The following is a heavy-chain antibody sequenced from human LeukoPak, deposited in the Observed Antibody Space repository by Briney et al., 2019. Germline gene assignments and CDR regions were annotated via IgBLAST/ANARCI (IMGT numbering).Heavy chain of an antibody. V-gene: IGHV4-61*01. D-gene: IGHD6-13*01. CDR1: GGSVSSGSYY. CDR3: ARWTNSSSWYYFDY. CDR2: IYYSGST. J-gene: IGHJ4*02. Sequence: SETLSLTCTVSGGSVSSGSYYWSWIRQPPGKGLEWIGYIYYSGSTNYNPSLKSRVTISVDTSKNQFSLKLSSVTAADTAVYYCARWTNSSSWYYFDYWGQGTLVTVSS.